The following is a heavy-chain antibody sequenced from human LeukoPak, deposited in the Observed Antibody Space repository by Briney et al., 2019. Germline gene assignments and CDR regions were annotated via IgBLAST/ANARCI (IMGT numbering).Heavy chain of an antibody. D-gene: IGHD3-10*01. V-gene: IGHV3-7*01. CDR3: ARERMYSGSGSTYPYYDY. CDR1: GFTFSSYW. CDR2: IKPDGSEK. J-gene: IGHJ4*02. Sequence: GGSLRLSCAASGFTFSSYWMSWVRQSPGKGLEWVANIKPDGSEKYFMDSVKGRFTISRDNAKNALYLEMNSLRAEDTAEYFCARERMYSGSGSTYPYYDYWGQGTMVTVSS.